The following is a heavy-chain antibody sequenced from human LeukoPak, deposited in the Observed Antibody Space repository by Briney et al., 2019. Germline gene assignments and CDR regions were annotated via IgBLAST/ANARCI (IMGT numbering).Heavy chain of an antibody. CDR1: GFTVSSNY. D-gene: IGHD6-6*01. CDR3: ARDMYTTSSARGAY. V-gene: IGHV3-66*01. Sequence: PGGSLRLSCAASGFTVSSNYMSWVRQAPGKGLEWVSVIYSGGSTYYADSVKGRFTISRDNSKNTLYLQMNSLRAEDTAVYYCARDMYTTSSARGAYWGQGTLVTVSS. J-gene: IGHJ4*02. CDR2: IYSGGST.